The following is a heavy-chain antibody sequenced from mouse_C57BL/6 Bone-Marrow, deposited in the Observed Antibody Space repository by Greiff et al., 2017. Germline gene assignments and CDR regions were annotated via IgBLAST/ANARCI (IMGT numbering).Heavy chain of an antibody. CDR1: EYEFPSHD. V-gene: IGHV5-2*01. CDR3: AAYYSNFWFAY. Sequence: DVKLVESGGGLVQPGESLKLSCESNEYEFPSHDMSWVRKTPEKRLELVAAINSDGGSTYYPDTMERRFIISRDNTKKTLYLQMSSLRSEDTALYYCAAYYSNFWFAYWGQGTLVTVSA. CDR2: INSDGGST. J-gene: IGHJ3*01. D-gene: IGHD2-5*01.